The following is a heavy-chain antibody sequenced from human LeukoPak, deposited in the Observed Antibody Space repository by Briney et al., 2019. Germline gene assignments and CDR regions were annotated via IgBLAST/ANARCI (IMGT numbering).Heavy chain of an antibody. Sequence: SETLSLTCAVYGGSFSGYYWSWIRQPPGKGLEWIGEINHSGSTNYNPSLKSRVTISVDTSKNQFSLKLSSVTAADTAVYYCARGGGSSWAFDYWGQGTLVTVSS. CDR2: INHSGST. D-gene: IGHD6-13*01. CDR3: ARGGGSSWAFDY. CDR1: GGSFSGYY. J-gene: IGHJ4*02. V-gene: IGHV4-34*01.